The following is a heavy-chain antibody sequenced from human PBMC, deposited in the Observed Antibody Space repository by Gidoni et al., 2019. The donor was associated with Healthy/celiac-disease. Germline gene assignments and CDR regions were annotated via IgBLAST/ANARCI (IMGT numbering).Heavy chain of an antibody. J-gene: IGHJ4*02. Sequence: VHLVESGGGVVPPGSSLILSCAASSFPFSSYGMHWVRQAPGKRLEWVAVISDDRSKKYYADTVKGRFTIYRDNYKNTLYLQMNSLRAEDTAVYYCAKDFSSGCAAGCWGQGTLVTVSS. CDR1: SFPFSSYG. V-gene: IGHV3-30*18. CDR2: ISDDRSKK. D-gene: IGHD6-19*01. CDR3: AKDFSSGCAAGC.